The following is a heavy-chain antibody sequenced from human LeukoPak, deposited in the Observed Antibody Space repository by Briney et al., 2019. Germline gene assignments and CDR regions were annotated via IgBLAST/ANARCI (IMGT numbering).Heavy chain of an antibody. V-gene: IGHV4-34*01. Sequence: SETLSLTCAVYGGSFSGYYWSWIRQPPGKGLEWIGEINHSGSTNYNPSLKSRVTISVDTSKNQFSLKLSSVTAADTAVYYCARRLRGSYGYFDYWGQGTLVTVSS. CDR2: INHSGST. CDR3: ARRLRGSYGYFDY. CDR1: GGSFSGYY. J-gene: IGHJ4*02. D-gene: IGHD1-26*01.